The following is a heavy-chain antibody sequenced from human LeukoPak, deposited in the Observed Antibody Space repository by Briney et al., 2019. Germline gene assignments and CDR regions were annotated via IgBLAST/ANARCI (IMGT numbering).Heavy chain of an antibody. D-gene: IGHD3-10*01. CDR3: ARDSPMVVPFDY. Sequence: PSETLSLTCTVSGASINDNNYYWGWIRRPPGKGLEWIGSVFYTGSTYYNPSLKSRVTISIDTSKNQFSLDLTFVTAADTAVYYCARDSPMVVPFDYWGQGALVTVSS. CDR2: VFYTGST. CDR1: GASINDNNYY. V-gene: IGHV4-39*07. J-gene: IGHJ4*02.